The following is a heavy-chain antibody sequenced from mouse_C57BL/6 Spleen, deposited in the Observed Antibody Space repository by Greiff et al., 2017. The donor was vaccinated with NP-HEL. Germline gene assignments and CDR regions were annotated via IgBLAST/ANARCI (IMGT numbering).Heavy chain of an antibody. CDR2: IWSGGST. J-gene: IGHJ4*01. CDR1: GFSLTSYG. Sequence: VQLKQSGPGLVQPSQSLSITCTVSGFSLTSYGVHWVRQSPGKGLEWLGVIWSGGSTDYNAAFISRLSISKDNSKSQVFFKMNSLQADDTAIYYCARKDSTMVRGYAMDYWGQGTSVTVSS. CDR3: ARKDSTMVRGYAMDY. D-gene: IGHD2-1*01. V-gene: IGHV2-2*01.